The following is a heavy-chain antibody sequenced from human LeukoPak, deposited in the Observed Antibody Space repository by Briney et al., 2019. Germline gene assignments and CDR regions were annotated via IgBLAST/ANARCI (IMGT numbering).Heavy chain of an antibody. Sequence: ASVKVSCKASGYTFTGYYMHWVRQAPGQGLEWMGWINPNSGGTNYAQKFQGRVTMTRDTSISAAYMELSRLRSDDTAVYYCARGDRSFLMITFGGVIAGLFDYWGQGTLVTVSS. J-gene: IGHJ4*02. V-gene: IGHV1-2*02. CDR3: ARGDRSFLMITFGGVIAGLFDY. D-gene: IGHD3-16*02. CDR2: INPNSGGT. CDR1: GYTFTGYY.